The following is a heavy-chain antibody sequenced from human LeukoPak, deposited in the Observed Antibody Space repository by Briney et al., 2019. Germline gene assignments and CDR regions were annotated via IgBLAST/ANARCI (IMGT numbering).Heavy chain of an antibody. D-gene: IGHD3-22*01. J-gene: IGHJ3*02. CDR1: GFTFSSYA. CDR3: AKAVGSSGYFSRDAFDI. Sequence: GGSLRLSYAPSGFTFSSYAMSWVRPAPGKGLEWVAVLSGGGSGTYYADSVRGRFTISRDNSKNTVYLQMNSLRAEDTAIYYCAKAVGSSGYFSRDAFDIWGQGTMVTVSS. V-gene: IGHV3-23*01. CDR2: LSGGGSGT.